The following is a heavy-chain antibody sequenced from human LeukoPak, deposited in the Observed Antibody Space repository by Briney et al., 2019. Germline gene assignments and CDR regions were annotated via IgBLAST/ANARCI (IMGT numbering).Heavy chain of an antibody. CDR3: ARGVPGYCSSTSCYLGSNYYYYYYMDV. D-gene: IGHD2-2*03. J-gene: IGHJ6*03. V-gene: IGHV4-34*01. Sequence: PSETLSLTCAVYGGSFSGYYWSWIRQPPGKGLEWIGEINHSGSTNYNPSLKSRVTISVYTSKNQFSLKLSSVTAADTAVYYCARGVPGYCSSTSCYLGSNYYYYYYMDVWGKGTTVTVSS. CDR2: INHSGST. CDR1: GGSFSGYY.